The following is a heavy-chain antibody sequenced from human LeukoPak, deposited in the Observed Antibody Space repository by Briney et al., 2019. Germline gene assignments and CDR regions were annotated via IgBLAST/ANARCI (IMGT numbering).Heavy chain of an antibody. CDR2: INPNSGGT. D-gene: IGHD3-3*01. CDR3: TREKFWSGYYTPQVRYYMDV. CDR1: GYTFTGYY. J-gene: IGHJ6*03. Sequence: ASVKVSCKASGYTFTGYYMHWVRQAPGQGLEWMGWINPNSGGTNYAQKFQGRVTMTRDTSISTAYMELSRLRSDDTAVYYCTREKFWSGYYTPQVRYYMDVWGKGTTVTVSS. V-gene: IGHV1-2*02.